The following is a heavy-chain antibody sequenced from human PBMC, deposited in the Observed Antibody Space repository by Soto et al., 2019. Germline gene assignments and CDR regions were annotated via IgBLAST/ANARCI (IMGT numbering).Heavy chain of an antibody. CDR1: GFTFSSYA. Sequence: PGGSLRLSCAASGFTFSSYAMHWVRQAPGKGLEWVAVISYDGSNKYYAGSVKGRFTISRDNSKNTLYLQMNSLRAEDTAVYYCARDSRPSREYSSGWYGYWGQGTLVTVSS. CDR2: ISYDGSNK. CDR3: ARDSRPSREYSSGWYGY. D-gene: IGHD6-19*01. J-gene: IGHJ4*02. V-gene: IGHV3-30-3*01.